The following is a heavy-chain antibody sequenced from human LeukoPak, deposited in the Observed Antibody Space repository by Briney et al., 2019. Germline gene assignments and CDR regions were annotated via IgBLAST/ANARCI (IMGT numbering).Heavy chain of an antibody. CDR3: AKAPHFYDSSGYYYFDY. CDR2: ISGSGGST. Sequence: PGGSLRLSCAASGFTFSRYAMSWVRQAPGKGLEWVSAISGSGGSTYYADSVKGRFTISRDNSKNMLYLQMNSLRAEDTAVYYCAKAPHFYDSSGYYYFDYWGQGTLVTVSS. CDR1: GFTFSRYA. V-gene: IGHV3-23*01. D-gene: IGHD3-22*01. J-gene: IGHJ4*02.